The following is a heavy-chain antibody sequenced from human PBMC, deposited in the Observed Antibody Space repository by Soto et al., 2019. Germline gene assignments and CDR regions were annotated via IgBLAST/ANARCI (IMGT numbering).Heavy chain of an antibody. Sequence: GGSLRLSCTASGFTFGDYAISWFRQAPGKGLEGVGFIRSKAYGGTTEYAASVKGRFTISRDDSKSIAYLQMNSLKTEDTAVYYCTRVTIAAAGSYYFDYWGQGTLVTVSS. CDR3: TRVTIAAAGSYYFDY. V-gene: IGHV3-49*03. D-gene: IGHD6-13*01. CDR1: GFTFGDYA. J-gene: IGHJ4*02. CDR2: IRSKAYGGTT.